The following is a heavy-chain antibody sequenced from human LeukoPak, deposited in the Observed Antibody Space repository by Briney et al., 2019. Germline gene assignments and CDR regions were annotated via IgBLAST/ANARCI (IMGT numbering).Heavy chain of an antibody. V-gene: IGHV3-53*01. Sequence: GGSLRLSCAASGFTVSSNYMSWVRQAPGKGLEWVSVIYSGGSTYYEDYVKGRFTISRDNSKITLYLQMNSLRAEDTAVYYCARDLLLYYFDYWGQGTLVTVSS. J-gene: IGHJ4*02. D-gene: IGHD2-15*01. CDR1: GFTVSSNY. CDR3: ARDLLLYYFDY. CDR2: IYSGGST.